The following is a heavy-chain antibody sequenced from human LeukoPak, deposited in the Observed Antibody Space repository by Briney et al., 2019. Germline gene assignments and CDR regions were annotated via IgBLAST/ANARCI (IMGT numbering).Heavy chain of an antibody. J-gene: IGHJ4*02. V-gene: IGHV4-34*01. CDR2: INHSGST. CDR1: GGSFSGYY. Sequence: PSETLSLTCAVYGGSFSGYYWSWIRQPPGKGLEWIGEINHSGSTNYSPSLKSRVTISVDTSKNQFSLKLSSVTAADTAVYYCARTVVVAATLSRGGYDYWGQGTLVTVSS. D-gene: IGHD2-15*01. CDR3: ARTVVVAATLSRGGYDY.